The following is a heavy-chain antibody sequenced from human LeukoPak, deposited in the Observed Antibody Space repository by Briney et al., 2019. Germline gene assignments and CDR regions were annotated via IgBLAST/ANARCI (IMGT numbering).Heavy chain of an antibody. CDR3: ARVVQSTDSSGFYLPEYFQH. J-gene: IGHJ1*01. V-gene: IGHV4-38-2*02. Sequence: PSETLSLTCTVSGYSISSGYHWGWIRQPPGKGLEWIGSIYHSGSTYYDPSLKSRVTISVDTSKNQFSLKLRSVTAADTAVYYCARVVQSTDSSGFYLPEYFQHWGQGTLVTVSS. CDR1: GYSISSGYH. CDR2: IYHSGST. D-gene: IGHD3-22*01.